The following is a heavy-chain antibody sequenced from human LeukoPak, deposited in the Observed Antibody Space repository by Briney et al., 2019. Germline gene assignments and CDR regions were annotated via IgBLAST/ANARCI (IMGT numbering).Heavy chain of an antibody. Sequence: SLRLSCAASGFTFSNFGMHWVRQAPGKGLEWVAVIWYDGSDQSYADSVKGRFTISRDNSKNTLYLQMNSLRAEDTAVYYCARDIVVVVAATYYYYGMDVWGQGTTVTVSS. CDR3: ARDIVVVVAATYYYYGMDV. J-gene: IGHJ6*02. V-gene: IGHV3-30*19. CDR1: GFTFSNFG. D-gene: IGHD2-15*01. CDR2: IWYDGSDQ.